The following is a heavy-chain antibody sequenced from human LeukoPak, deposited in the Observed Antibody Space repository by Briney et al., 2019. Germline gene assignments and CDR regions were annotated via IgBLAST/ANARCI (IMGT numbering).Heavy chain of an antibody. D-gene: IGHD3-9*01. V-gene: IGHV1-2*02. J-gene: IGHJ4*02. CDR2: INPNSGDT. Sequence: GASVKVSCKASGYTFTRYFIHWVRQAPGQGLEWMGWINPNSGDTNCAQKFQGRVTMTRDTSISTAYMELGRLKSDDTALYYCAGGMTGGDYWGQGTLVTVSS. CDR3: AGGMTGGDY. CDR1: GYTFTRYF.